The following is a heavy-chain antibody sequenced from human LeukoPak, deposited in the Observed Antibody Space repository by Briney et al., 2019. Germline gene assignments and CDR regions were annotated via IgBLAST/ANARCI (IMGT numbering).Heavy chain of an antibody. CDR2: IYYSGST. V-gene: IGHV4-59*01. CDR1: GGSISSYY. D-gene: IGHD3-16*01. Sequence: SQTLSLTCTVSGGSISSYYWSWIRQPPGKGLEWIGYIYYSGSTNYNPSLKSRVTISVDTSKNQFSLKLSSVTAADTAVYYCARVGGFGDAFDIWGQGTMVTVSS. CDR3: ARVGGFGDAFDI. J-gene: IGHJ3*02.